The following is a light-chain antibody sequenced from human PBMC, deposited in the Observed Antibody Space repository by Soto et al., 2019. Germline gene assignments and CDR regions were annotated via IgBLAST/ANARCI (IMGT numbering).Light chain of an antibody. CDR2: DVN. CDR3: NSYAGSGTLV. V-gene: IGLV2-14*01. Sequence: QSALTQPASVSGSPGQSITISCTGTSSDVGGYKYVSWYQQHPGTAPKLIIYDVNNRPSGVSNRFSGSKSGNTASLTISGLQTEDEADYYCNSYAGSGTLVFGGGTKVTVL. J-gene: IGLJ3*02. CDR1: SSDVGGYKY.